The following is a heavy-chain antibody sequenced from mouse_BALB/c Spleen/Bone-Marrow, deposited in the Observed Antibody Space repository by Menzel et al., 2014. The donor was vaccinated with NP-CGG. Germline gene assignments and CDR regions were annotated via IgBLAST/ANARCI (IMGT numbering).Heavy chain of an antibody. D-gene: IGHD2-10*02. J-gene: IGHJ1*01. CDR2: IDPANGNT. CDR1: GFNIKDTY. V-gene: IGHV14-3*02. CDR3: AREGYCNYVWYV. Sequence: VQLQQSGAELVKPGASVKLSCTASGFNIKDTYMHWVKQRPEQGLEWIGNIDPANGNTKYDPKFQGKATITADTSSNTAYLQLISLTSEYTSVYYCAREGYCNYVWYVWGAGTTVTVSS.